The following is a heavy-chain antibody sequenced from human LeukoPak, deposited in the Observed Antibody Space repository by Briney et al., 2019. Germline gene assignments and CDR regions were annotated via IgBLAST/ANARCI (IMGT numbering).Heavy chain of an antibody. CDR2: IYPGDSDT. D-gene: IGHD1-1*01. Sequence: KYGESLKISCKGSGYSFTSYWIGWVRQMPGKGLEWMGIIYPGDSDTRYSPSFQGQVTISADKSISAAYLQWSSLKASDTAMYYCARTSGAWKDYFDYWGQGTLVTVSS. V-gene: IGHV5-51*01. J-gene: IGHJ4*02. CDR3: ARTSGAWKDYFDY. CDR1: GYSFTSYW.